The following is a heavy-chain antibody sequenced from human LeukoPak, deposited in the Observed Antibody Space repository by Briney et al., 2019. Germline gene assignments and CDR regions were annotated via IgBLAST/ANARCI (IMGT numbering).Heavy chain of an antibody. J-gene: IGHJ4*02. V-gene: IGHV3-53*04. D-gene: IGHD3-16*01. Sequence: GGSLRLSCAASGFTFSSYSMNWVRQAPGKGLEWVSVIYSGGSTYYADSVKGRFTISRHNSKNTLYLQMNSLRAEDTAVYYCARDLGRTFDYWGQGTLVTVSS. CDR1: GFTFSSYS. CDR3: ARDLGRTFDY. CDR2: IYSGGST.